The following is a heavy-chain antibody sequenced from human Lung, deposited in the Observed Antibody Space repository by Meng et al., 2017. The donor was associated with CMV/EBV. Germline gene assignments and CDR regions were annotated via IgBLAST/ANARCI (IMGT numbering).Heavy chain of an antibody. CDR3: ARVVTALWGYYFDY. CDR2: IYHSGST. Sequence: QGTRRGWGPGLVKLSGPLSLTCAVFGGSISSSNWWSWVRQPPGKGLEWIGEIYHSGSTNYNPSLKSRVTISVDKSKNQFSLKLSSVTAADTAVYYCARVVTALWGYYFDYWGQGTLVTVSS. J-gene: IGHJ4*02. D-gene: IGHD2-21*02. V-gene: IGHV4-4*02. CDR1: GGSISSSNW.